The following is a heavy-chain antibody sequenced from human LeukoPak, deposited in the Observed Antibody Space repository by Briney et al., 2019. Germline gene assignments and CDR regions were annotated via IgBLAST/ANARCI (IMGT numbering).Heavy chain of an antibody. CDR3: AREQLWFGELACDY. CDR1: GFTFSSYW. D-gene: IGHD3-10*01. J-gene: IGHJ4*02. V-gene: IGHV3-7*01. Sequence: GGSLRLSCAASGFTFSSYWMSWVRQAPGKGLEWVANIKQDGREKYYVDSVKGRFTISRDNAKNSLYLQMNSLRAEDTAVYYCAREQLWFGELACDYWGQGTLVTVSS. CDR2: IKQDGREK.